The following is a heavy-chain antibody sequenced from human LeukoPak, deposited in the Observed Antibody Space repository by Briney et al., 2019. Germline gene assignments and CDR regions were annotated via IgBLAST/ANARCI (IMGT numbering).Heavy chain of an antibody. CDR2: IWDDGGNE. Sequence: GRALRLSCAASGFTFSNYGMHGVRQAPGKGLEWVAVIWDDGGNEYYADSVKGRFTIFRDNRRNTLYLQMNSLRAEDTAVYSCARDHSGTQDYWGQGSLVTVSS. D-gene: IGHD1-1*01. CDR3: ARDHSGTQDY. CDR1: GFTFSNYG. V-gene: IGHV3-33*01. J-gene: IGHJ4*02.